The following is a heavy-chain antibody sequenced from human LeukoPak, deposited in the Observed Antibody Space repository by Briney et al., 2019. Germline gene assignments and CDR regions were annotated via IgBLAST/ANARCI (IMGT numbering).Heavy chain of an antibody. Sequence: PGGSLRLSCAASGFTFSSYGMHWVRQAPGKGLEWVAVIGYDGSNKYYADSVKGRFTISRDNSKNTLYLQMNSLRAEDTAVYYCAKALDCSSTSCRRGLYYYYGMDVWGQGTTVTVSS. CDR1: GFTFSSYG. CDR3: AKALDCSSTSCRRGLYYYYGMDV. V-gene: IGHV3-30*02. J-gene: IGHJ6*02. CDR2: IGYDGSNK. D-gene: IGHD2-2*01.